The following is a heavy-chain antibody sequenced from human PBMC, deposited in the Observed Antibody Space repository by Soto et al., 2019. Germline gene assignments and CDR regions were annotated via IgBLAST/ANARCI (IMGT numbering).Heavy chain of an antibody. CDR3: ARGSDIVLMVMPRDVNWFDP. J-gene: IGHJ5*02. Sequence: GASVKVSCKASGYTFTSYGISWVRQAPGQGLEWMGWISAYNGNTNYAQKLQGRVTMTTDTSTSTAYMELRSLRSDDTAVYYCARGSDIVLMVMPRDVNWFDPWGQGTLVTVSS. CDR2: ISAYNGNT. D-gene: IGHD2-8*01. CDR1: GYTFTSYG. V-gene: IGHV1-18*01.